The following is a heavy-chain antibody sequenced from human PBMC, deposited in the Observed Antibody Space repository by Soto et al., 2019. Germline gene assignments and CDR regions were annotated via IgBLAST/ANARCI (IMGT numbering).Heavy chain of an antibody. Sequence: ASVKVSCKVSGYTLTELSMHWVRQAPGKGLEWMGGFDPEDGETIYAQKFQGRVTMTEDKSTDTAYMGLSSLGSEDTAVYYCATTTPGIAAAGTGYYYYMDVWGKGTTVTVSS. V-gene: IGHV1-24*01. CDR3: ATTTPGIAAAGTGYYYYMDV. CDR1: GYTLTELS. J-gene: IGHJ6*03. CDR2: FDPEDGET. D-gene: IGHD6-13*01.